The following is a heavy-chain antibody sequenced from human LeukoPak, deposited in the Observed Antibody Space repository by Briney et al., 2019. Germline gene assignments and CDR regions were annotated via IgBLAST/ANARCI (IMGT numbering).Heavy chain of an antibody. CDR2: ISFDGNTK. V-gene: IGHV3-30*18. D-gene: IGHD6-13*01. Sequence: GKSLRLSCAASGFSFRNYGMHWVRQAPGKGLEWVAIISFDGNTKDYADSVKGRFTISRDSSKNTLFPQMNSLRAEDTALYSCAKDLAPFSSGWYAFDYWGRGILVTVSS. CDR3: AKDLAPFSSGWYAFDY. J-gene: IGHJ4*02. CDR1: GFSFRNYG.